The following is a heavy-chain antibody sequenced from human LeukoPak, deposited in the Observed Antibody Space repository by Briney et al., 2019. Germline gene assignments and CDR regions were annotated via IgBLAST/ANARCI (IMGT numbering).Heavy chain of an antibody. D-gene: IGHD3-9*01. Sequence: SETLSLTCTVSGGSISSSSYYWGWIRQPPGKGLEWIGSIYYSGSTYYNPSLKSRVTISVDTSKNQFSLKLSSVTAADTAVYYCAGIVLRYFDWLSIDYWGQGTLVTVSS. V-gene: IGHV4-39*07. CDR3: AGIVLRYFDWLSIDY. J-gene: IGHJ4*02. CDR2: IYYSGST. CDR1: GGSISSSSYY.